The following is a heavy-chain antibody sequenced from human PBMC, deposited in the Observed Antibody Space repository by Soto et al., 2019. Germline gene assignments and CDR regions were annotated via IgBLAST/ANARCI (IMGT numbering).Heavy chain of an antibody. CDR1: GFTFSSYA. J-gene: IGHJ4*02. Sequence: QVQLVESGGGVVQPGRSLRLSCAASGFTFSSYAMHWVRRAPGKGLEWMAVMSYDGSNKYYADSVKGRFTISRDNSKNTLYLQLNILRTEGTALSYCARDGGAYWCQGTLVIVS. V-gene: IGHV3-30-3*01. CDR3: ARDGGAY. CDR2: MSYDGSNK. D-gene: IGHD3-16*01.